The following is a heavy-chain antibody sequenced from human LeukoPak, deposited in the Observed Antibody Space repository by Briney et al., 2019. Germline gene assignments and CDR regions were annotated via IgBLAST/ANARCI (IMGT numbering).Heavy chain of an antibody. CDR1: GFSVSSTY. Sequence: GGSLRLSCAASGFSVSSTYMSWVRRAPGKGLEWVSVIYSTGSAYNADSVKGRFTISRDSSKNTVYLQMNSLRADDTAVYYCGRDVRYWGQGTLVTVSS. CDR2: IYSTGSA. V-gene: IGHV3-53*01. J-gene: IGHJ4*02. CDR3: GRDVRY.